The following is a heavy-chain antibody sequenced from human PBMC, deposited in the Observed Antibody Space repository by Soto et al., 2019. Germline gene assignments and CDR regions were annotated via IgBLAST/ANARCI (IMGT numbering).Heavy chain of an antibody. CDR3: ARDLPGRIPHGMDV. J-gene: IGHJ6*02. CDR2: IIPIFGTA. Sequence: QVQLVQSGAEVKKPGSSVKVSCKASGGTFSSYAISWVRQAPGQGLEWMGGIIPIFGTANYAQKFQGRVTITADESTSTAYMALSSLRSEDTAVYYCARDLPGRIPHGMDVWGQGTTVTVSS. V-gene: IGHV1-69*12. CDR1: GGTFSSYA.